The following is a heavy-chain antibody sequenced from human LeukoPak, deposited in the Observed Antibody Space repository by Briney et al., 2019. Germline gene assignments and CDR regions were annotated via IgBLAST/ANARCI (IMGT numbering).Heavy chain of an antibody. V-gene: IGHV3-64*01. CDR2: ISSNGCST. CDR3: ARDSAESSFDI. J-gene: IGHJ3*02. Sequence: VSAISSNGCSTYYANSVKGRFTISRDNSKNTLYLQMGSLRAEDMAVYYCARDSAESSFDIWGQGTMVTVSS.